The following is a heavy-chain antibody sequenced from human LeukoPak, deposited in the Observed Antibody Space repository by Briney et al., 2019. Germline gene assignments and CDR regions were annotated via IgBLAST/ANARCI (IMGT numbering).Heavy chain of an antibody. Sequence: GASVKVSCKASGYTFTGYYMHWVRQAPGQGLEWMGWINPNSGGTNYAQKFQGRVTMTRDTSISTAYMELSRLRSDDTAVYYCARDQMNIAAAGAYFDYWGQGTLVTVSS. V-gene: IGHV1-2*02. CDR1: GYTFTGYY. J-gene: IGHJ4*02. CDR3: ARDQMNIAAAGAYFDY. D-gene: IGHD6-13*01. CDR2: INPNSGGT.